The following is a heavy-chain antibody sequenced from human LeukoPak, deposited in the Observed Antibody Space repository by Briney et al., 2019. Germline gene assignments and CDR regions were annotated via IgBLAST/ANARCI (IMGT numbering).Heavy chain of an antibody. Sequence: GGSLRLSCVASGFTFSNSWMHWVRQAPGKGLVWVSRVNSDGKTTTYADSVKGRFTISRDNAKNSLYLQMNSLRAEDTAVYYCARERSGCYYYYYYMDVWGKGTTVTVSS. CDR3: ARERSGCYYYYYYMDV. V-gene: IGHV3-74*01. CDR2: VNSDGKTT. CDR1: GFTFSNSW. J-gene: IGHJ6*03. D-gene: IGHD1-26*01.